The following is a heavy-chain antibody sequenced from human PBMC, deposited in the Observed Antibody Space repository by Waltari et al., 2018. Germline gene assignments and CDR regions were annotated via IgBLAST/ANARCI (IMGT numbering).Heavy chain of an antibody. D-gene: IGHD3-3*01. V-gene: IGHV4-39*07. J-gene: IGHJ4*02. Sequence: QLQLQESGPGLVKPSETLSLTCTVSGGSISSSSYYWGWIRQPPGKGLEWIGSIYYSGSTYYNPSLKSRVTISVDTSKNQFSLKLSSVTAADTAVYYCALRPYYDFWSGYYSYFDYWGQGTLVTVSS. CDR1: GGSISSSSYY. CDR3: ALRPYYDFWSGYYSYFDY. CDR2: IYYSGST.